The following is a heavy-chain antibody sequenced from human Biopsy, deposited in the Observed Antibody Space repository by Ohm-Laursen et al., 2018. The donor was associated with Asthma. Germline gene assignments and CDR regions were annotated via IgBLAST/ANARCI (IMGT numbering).Heavy chain of an antibody. CDR3: ASPVNRAFGGYEWAAVFDY. V-gene: IGHV4-39*01. CDR1: GASIRGSGSY. J-gene: IGHJ4*02. Sequence: GTQSLTCAVSGASIRGSGSYWAWIRQAPGKGPEWIGTTHYSGSTFYKPSLRSRVTMSLDTSTNQFSLRLRSVTATDTAVYYCASPVNRAFGGYEWAAVFDYWGQGILVTVSS. D-gene: IGHD5-12*01. CDR2: THYSGST.